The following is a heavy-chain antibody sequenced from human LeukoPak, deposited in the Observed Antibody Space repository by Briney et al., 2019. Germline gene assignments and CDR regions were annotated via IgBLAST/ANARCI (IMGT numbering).Heavy chain of an antibody. CDR1: GGSISSHY. D-gene: IGHD3-10*01. CDR2: IYYSGST. V-gene: IGHV4-59*11. Sequence: YPSETLSLTCTVSGGSISSHYWSWIRQPPGKGLEWIGYIYYSGSTNYNPSLKSRVTISVDTSKNQFSLKLSSVTAADTAVYYCARTYGSGSYFIDYWGQETLVTVSS. CDR3: ARTYGSGSYFIDY. J-gene: IGHJ4*02.